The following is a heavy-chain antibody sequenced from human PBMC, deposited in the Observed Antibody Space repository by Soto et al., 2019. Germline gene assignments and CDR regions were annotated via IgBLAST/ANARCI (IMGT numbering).Heavy chain of an antibody. CDR2: TSAYNGNT. CDR3: ARDSTYGDYGLNAFDI. J-gene: IGHJ3*02. CDR1: GYTFTSYG. D-gene: IGHD4-17*01. V-gene: IGHV1-18*01. Sequence: GASVKVSCKASGYTFTSYGISWVRQAPGQGLEWMGWTSAYNGNTNYAQKLQGRVTMTTDTSTSTAYMELRSLRSDDTAVYYCARDSTYGDYGLNAFDIWGQGTMVTVSS.